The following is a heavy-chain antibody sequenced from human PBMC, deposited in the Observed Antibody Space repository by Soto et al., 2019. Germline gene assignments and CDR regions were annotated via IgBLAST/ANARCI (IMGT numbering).Heavy chain of an antibody. CDR2: IYYSGST. CDR3: ARRGSWYWFDP. CDR1: GGSISSSSYY. V-gene: IGHV4-39*01. D-gene: IGHD6-13*01. Sequence: PSDTLSLTCTVSGGSISSSSYYWGWIRQPPGKGLEWIGSIYYSGSTYYNPSLKSRVTISVDTSKNQFSLKLSSVTAADTAVYYCARRGSWYWFDPWGQGTLVTVSS. J-gene: IGHJ5*02.